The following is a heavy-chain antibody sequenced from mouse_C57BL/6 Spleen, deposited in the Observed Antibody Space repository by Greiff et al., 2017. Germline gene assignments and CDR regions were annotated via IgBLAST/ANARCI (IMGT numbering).Heavy chain of an antibody. CDR3: TRARVYYYGSCYPFAY. CDR1: GFTFSSSA. J-gene: IGHJ3*01. D-gene: IGHD1-1*01. V-gene: IGHV5-9-1*02. CDR2: ISSGGDYI. Sequence: EVQGVESGEGLVKPGGSLKLSCAASGFTFSSSAMSWVRQTPEKRLEWVAYISSGGDYIYYADTVKGRFTISRDNARNTLYLQMSSLKSEDTAMYYCTRARVYYYGSCYPFAYWGQGTLVTVSA.